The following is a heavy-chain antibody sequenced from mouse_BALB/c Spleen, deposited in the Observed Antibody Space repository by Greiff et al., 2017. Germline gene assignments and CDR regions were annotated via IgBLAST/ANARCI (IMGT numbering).Heavy chain of an antibody. Sequence: EVKLMESGGDLVKPGGSLKLSCAASGFTFSSYGMSWVRQTPDRRLEWVATISSGGSYTYYPDSVKGRFPIARDNAKNTLYLQMSSLKSEDTAMYYCARQGNWTLFDYWGQGTTLTVSS. D-gene: IGHD4-1*01. CDR2: ISSGGSYT. V-gene: IGHV5-6*01. J-gene: IGHJ2*01. CDR3: ARQGNWTLFDY. CDR1: GFTFSSYG.